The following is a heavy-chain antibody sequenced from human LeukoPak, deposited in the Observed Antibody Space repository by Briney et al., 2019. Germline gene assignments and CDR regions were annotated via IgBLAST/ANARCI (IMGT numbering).Heavy chain of an antibody. D-gene: IGHD3-22*01. J-gene: IGHJ4*02. CDR3: ARDLSPYYYDSSGYYQDY. CDR1: GFTVSSYW. Sequence: GESLKISCAASGFTVSSYWMHWVRQAPGKGLVWVSRINTDGSSTSYADSVKGRSTISRDNAKNTLYLQMNSLRAEDTAVYYCARDLSPYYYDSSGYYQDYWGQGTLVTVSS. V-gene: IGHV3-74*01. CDR2: INTDGSST.